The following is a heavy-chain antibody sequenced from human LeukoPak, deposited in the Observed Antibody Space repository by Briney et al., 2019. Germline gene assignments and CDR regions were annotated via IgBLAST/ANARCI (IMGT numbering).Heavy chain of an antibody. CDR1: GGSVSSGSYY. D-gene: IGHD1-1*01. CDR2: IYYRGST. J-gene: IGHJ6*04. CDR3: ARDSFGTGTGTTQGMDV. V-gene: IGHV4-61*01. Sequence: PSETLSLTCTVSGGSVSSGSYYWSWIRQPPGKGLEWIGYIYYRGSTNYNPSLKSRVTISVDTSKNQFSLKLSSVTAADTAVYYCARDSFGTGTGTTQGMDVWGKGTTVTVSS.